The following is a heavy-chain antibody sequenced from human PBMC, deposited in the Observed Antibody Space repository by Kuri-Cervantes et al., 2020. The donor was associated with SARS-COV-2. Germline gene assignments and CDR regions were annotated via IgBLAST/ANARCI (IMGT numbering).Heavy chain of an antibody. J-gene: IGHJ4*02. CDR1: GLTFNSYW. CDR2: IKQDGSER. CDR3: ARSSCSGGSCYSAYSYGFFDY. D-gene: IGHD2-15*01. Sequence: GGSLRLSCAASGLTFNSYWMSWVRQAPGKGLEWVANIKQDGSERYYVDSVKGRFTIPRDNAKNSLYLQMDSLRADDTAVYYCARSSCSGGSCYSAYSYGFFDYWGQGTLVTVSS. V-gene: IGHV3-7*05.